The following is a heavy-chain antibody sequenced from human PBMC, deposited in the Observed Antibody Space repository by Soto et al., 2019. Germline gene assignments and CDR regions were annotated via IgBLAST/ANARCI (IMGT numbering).Heavy chain of an antibody. D-gene: IGHD2-15*01. J-gene: IGHJ2*01. V-gene: IGHV1-2*04. CDR3: ARGEDIVVVVAATPGWYFDL. CDR2: INPNSGGT. Sequence: ASVKVSCKASGYTFTGYYMHWVRQAPGQGLEWMGWINPNSGGTNYAQKFQGWVTMTRETSISTAYMELSRLRSDDTAVYYCARGEDIVVVVAATPGWYFDLWGRGTLVTVSS. CDR1: GYTFTGYY.